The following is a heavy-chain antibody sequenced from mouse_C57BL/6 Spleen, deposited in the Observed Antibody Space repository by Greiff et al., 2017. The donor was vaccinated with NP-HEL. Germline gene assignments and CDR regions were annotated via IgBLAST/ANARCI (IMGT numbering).Heavy chain of an antibody. CDR3: ARNDYGSSYEGYFDV. J-gene: IGHJ1*03. Sequence: VHVKQSGAELVKPGASVKLSCTASGFNIKDYYMHWVKQRTEQGLAWIGRIDTEDGETKYAPNFQGKAHITADTSSNTAYLQLSSLTSEYTAVYYCARNDYGSSYEGYFDVWGTGTTVTVSS. CDR1: GFNIKDYY. D-gene: IGHD1-1*01. V-gene: IGHV14-2*01. CDR2: IDTEDGET.